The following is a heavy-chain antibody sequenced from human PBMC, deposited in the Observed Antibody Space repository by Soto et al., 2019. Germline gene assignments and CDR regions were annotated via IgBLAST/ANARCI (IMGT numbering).Heavy chain of an antibody. J-gene: IGHJ4*02. CDR1: GYTFSTYG. CDR2: ISGYNGNT. V-gene: IGHV1-18*01. D-gene: IGHD6-19*01. CDR3: ARFGPVDGSYLDY. Sequence: QVQLVQSGTEVKKPGASVKVSCKASGYTFSTYGLTWVRQAPGQGLEWMGWISGYNGNTYYVQALQGRVTMTTDTSTSTAYMELRSLRSDDTAVYYCARFGPVDGSYLDYWAQGTLVTVSS.